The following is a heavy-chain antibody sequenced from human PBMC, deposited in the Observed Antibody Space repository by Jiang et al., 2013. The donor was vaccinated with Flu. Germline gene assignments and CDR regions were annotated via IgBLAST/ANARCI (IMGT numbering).Heavy chain of an antibody. J-gene: IGHJ4*02. CDR1: GGSISSSGYY. CDR2: IHYSGST. Sequence: GSGLVKPSETLSLTCTVSGGSISSSGYYWGWIRQPPGKGLEWIGSIHYSGSTYYNPSLKSRVTISVDTPKNQFSLKLSSVTAADTAVYYCARGNGLAPPTYWGQGTLVTVSS. V-gene: IGHV4-39*01. D-gene: IGHD1-1*01. CDR3: ARGNGLAPPTY.